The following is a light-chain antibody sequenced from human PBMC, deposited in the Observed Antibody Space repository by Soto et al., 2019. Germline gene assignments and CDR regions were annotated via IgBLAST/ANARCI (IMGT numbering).Light chain of an antibody. V-gene: IGKV1-39*01. CDR1: QDINKN. CDR3: QQTYSNRLS. Sequence: TQSPSSLSASVGDRVTITCQASQDINKNLNWYQQKGGKAPKLLIHASSTLPSGVPSRFSGTGSGTDFTLTISDLQPEDCATYYCQQTYSNRLSFGGGTKVDIK. CDR2: ASS. J-gene: IGKJ4*01.